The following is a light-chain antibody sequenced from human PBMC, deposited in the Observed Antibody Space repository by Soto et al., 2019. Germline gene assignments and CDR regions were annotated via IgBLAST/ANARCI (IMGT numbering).Light chain of an antibody. CDR2: AAS. CDR1: QSVSSSY. Sequence: VLTQSPGTLFLSPGERATLSCRASQSVSSSYLAWYQQKPGQAPRLLIYAASNRATGIADRFSGSGSGTDFTLTISRLEPEDFAVYYCQQYDNSPLTFGGGTKVDIK. V-gene: IGKV3-20*01. J-gene: IGKJ4*01. CDR3: QQYDNSPLT.